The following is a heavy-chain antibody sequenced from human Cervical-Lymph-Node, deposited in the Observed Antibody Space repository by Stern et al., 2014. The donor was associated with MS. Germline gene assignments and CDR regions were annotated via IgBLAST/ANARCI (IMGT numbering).Heavy chain of an antibody. Sequence: EVQLVESGGGLVRPGGSLRLSCAASGFSFRNYWMSWVRQAPGKGLEWVGHIDRDGSEKNYVGSVKGRFTISRDNAKNSLYLEMNSLRDEDTAVYYCVREDSDFDYWGQGTLVVVSS. CDR1: GFSFRNYW. CDR2: IDRDGSEK. CDR3: VREDSDFDY. V-gene: IGHV3-7*01. D-gene: IGHD3/OR15-3a*01. J-gene: IGHJ4*02.